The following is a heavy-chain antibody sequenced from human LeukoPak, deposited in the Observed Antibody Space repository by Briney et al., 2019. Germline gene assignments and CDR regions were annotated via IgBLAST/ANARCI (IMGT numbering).Heavy chain of an antibody. CDR1: GFTFSSYS. CDR3: ARAFDSSGYYYYYYGMDV. CDR2: ISSSSSTI. D-gene: IGHD3-22*01. V-gene: IGHV3-48*01. Sequence: GGSLRLSCAASGFTFSSYSMNWVRQAPGKGLEWVSYISSSSSTIYYADSVKGRFTISRDNSKNTLYLQMNSLRAEDTAVYYCARAFDSSGYYYYYYGMDVWGQGTTVTVSS. J-gene: IGHJ6*02.